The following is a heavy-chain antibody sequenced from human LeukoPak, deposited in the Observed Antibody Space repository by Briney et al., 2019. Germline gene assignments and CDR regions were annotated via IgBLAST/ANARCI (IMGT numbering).Heavy chain of an antibody. CDR1: GGSISSSNW. Sequence: SETLSLTCAVSGGSISSSNWWSWVRQPPGKGLEWIGEIYHSGSTNYNPPLKSRVTISVDKSKNQFSLKLSSVTAADTAVYYCAKDGGRGSYYGEIFDPWGQGTLVTVSS. CDR2: IYHSGST. J-gene: IGHJ5*02. D-gene: IGHD1-26*01. CDR3: AKDGGRGSYYGEIFDP. V-gene: IGHV4-4*02.